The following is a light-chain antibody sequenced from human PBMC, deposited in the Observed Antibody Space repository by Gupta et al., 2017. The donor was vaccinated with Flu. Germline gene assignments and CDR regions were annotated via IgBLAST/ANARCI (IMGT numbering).Light chain of an antibody. J-gene: IGLJ3*02. CDR2: VNSDGSH. CDR3: QTWGTGIRV. CDR1: SGHSSYA. Sequence: VKLTCTLSSGHSSYAIAWHQQQPEKGPRYLMKVNSDGSHNKGDGIPDRFSGSSSGAERYLTISSLQSEDEADYYCQTWGTGIRVFGGGTKLTGL. V-gene: IGLV4-69*01.